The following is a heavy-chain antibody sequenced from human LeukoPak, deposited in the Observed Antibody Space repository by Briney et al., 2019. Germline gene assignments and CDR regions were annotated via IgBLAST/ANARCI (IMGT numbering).Heavy chain of an antibody. CDR2: ISYDGSNK. CDR3: ARFGDKSLDY. CDR1: GFTFSSYA. Sequence: PGGSLGLSCAASGFTFSSYAMHWVRQAPGKGLEWVAVISYDGSNKYYEDSVKGRFTISRDNSKNTLYLQMNSLRAEDTAVYYCARFGDKSLDYWGQGTLVTVSS. J-gene: IGHJ4*02. D-gene: IGHD3-10*01. V-gene: IGHV3-30*04.